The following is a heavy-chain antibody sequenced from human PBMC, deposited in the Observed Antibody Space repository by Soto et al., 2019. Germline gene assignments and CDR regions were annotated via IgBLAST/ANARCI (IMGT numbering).Heavy chain of an antibody. V-gene: IGHV3-23*01. CDR3: AKDPFWIQLWGAFDY. CDR2: ISGSGGST. Sequence: PGGSLRLSCAASGFTFSSYAMSWVRQAPGKGLEWVSAISGSGGSTYYADSVKGRFTISRDNSKNTLYLQMNSLRAEDTAVYYCAKDPFWIQLWGAFDYWGQGTLVTSPQ. CDR1: GFTFSSYA. J-gene: IGHJ4*02. D-gene: IGHD5-18*01.